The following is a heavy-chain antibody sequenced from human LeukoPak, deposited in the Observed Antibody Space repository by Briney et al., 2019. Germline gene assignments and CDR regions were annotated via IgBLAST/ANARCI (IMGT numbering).Heavy chain of an antibody. V-gene: IGHV4-59*01. D-gene: IGHD3-22*01. Sequence: SETLSLTCVVSGGSISSYYWSWTRQPPGKGLEWIGYIYYSGSTNYNPSLKSRVTISVDTSKNQFSLKLSSVTAADTAVYYCARGLYDSSGYYHIDYWGQGTLVTVSS. CDR1: GGSISSYY. CDR3: ARGLYDSSGYYHIDY. J-gene: IGHJ4*02. CDR2: IYYSGST.